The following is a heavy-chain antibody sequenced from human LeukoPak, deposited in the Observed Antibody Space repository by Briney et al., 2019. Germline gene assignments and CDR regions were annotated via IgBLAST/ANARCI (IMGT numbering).Heavy chain of an antibody. CDR1: GFTFSSYC. CDR2: IKQDGSEK. CDR3: ARVALYGDLFDY. V-gene: IGHV3-7*01. Sequence: PGGSLRLSCAASGFTFSSYCMNWVRQAPGKGLEWVANIKQDGSEKYYVDSVKGRFTISRDNAKNSLYLQMNSLRAEDTAVYYCARVALYGDLFDYWGQGTLVTVSS. J-gene: IGHJ4*02. D-gene: IGHD4-17*01.